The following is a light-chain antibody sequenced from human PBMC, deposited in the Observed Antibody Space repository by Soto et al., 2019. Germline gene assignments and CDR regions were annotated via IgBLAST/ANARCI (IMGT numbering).Light chain of an antibody. CDR2: DAS. CDR3: QQYGSSPRT. J-gene: IGKJ1*01. V-gene: IGKV3-20*01. CDR1: QSVSSSY. Sequence: EIVLTQSPGTLSLSPGERATLSCRASQSVSSSYLAWYQQKPGQAPRLLIYDASSRATGIPDRFSGSGSGTAFTLTISRLEPEDFAEYYCQQYGSSPRTFGQGTKVEIK.